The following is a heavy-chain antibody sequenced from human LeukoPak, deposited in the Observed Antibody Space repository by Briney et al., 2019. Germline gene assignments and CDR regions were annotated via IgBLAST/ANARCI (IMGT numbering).Heavy chain of an antibody. J-gene: IGHJ4*02. Sequence: ASVTVSCKASGWTFAGYYMHGVRRARGQGVEWMGWINPNSGGTNYAQKFQGRVTMTRDTSISTAYMELSRLRSDDTAVYYCARTRGYGDFYFDYWGQGTLVTVSS. CDR1: GWTFAGYY. CDR3: ARTRGYGDFYFDY. V-gene: IGHV1-2*02. D-gene: IGHD4-17*01. CDR2: INPNSGGT.